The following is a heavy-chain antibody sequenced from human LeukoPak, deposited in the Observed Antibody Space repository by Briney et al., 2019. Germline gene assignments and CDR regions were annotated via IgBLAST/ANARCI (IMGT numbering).Heavy chain of an antibody. D-gene: IGHD4-17*01. CDR1: GGSISSYY. CDR3: ARDGLLSPRYYGAPRGGNWFDP. CDR2: IYYRGST. V-gene: IGHV4-59*01. J-gene: IGHJ5*02. Sequence: SETLSLTCTVSGGSISSYYWSWIRQPPGRGLEWIGYIYYRGSTNYNPSLKSRVTISVETSKNQFSLKLSSVTAADTAVYYCARDGLLSPRYYGAPRGGNWFDPWGQGTLVTVSS.